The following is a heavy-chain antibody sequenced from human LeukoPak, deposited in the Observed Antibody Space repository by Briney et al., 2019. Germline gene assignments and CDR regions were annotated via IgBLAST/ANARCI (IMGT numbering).Heavy chain of an antibody. CDR3: ATWDYGDFDY. D-gene: IGHD4-17*01. J-gene: IGHJ4*02. CDR2: IYYSGST. V-gene: IGHV4-59*01. Sequence: TSETLSLTCTVSGGSISSYYWSWIRQPPGKGLEWIGYIYYSGSTNYNPSLKSRVTISVDTSKNQFSLKLSSVTAADTAVYYCATWDYGDFDYWGQGTLVTVSS. CDR1: GGSISSYY.